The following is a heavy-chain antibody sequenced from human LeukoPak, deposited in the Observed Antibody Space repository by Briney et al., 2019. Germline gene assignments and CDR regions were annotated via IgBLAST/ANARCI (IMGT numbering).Heavy chain of an antibody. CDR3: ARDRKYHYDSSGRGTMDV. J-gene: IGHJ6*04. CDR1: GYTFTSYG. V-gene: IGHV1-18*01. D-gene: IGHD3-22*01. Sequence: ASVKVSCKASGYTFTSYGISWVRQAPGQGLEWMGWISAYNGNTNYAQKLQGRVTMTTDTSTSTAYMELRSLRSDDTAVYYCARDRKYHYDSSGRGTMDVWGKGTTVTISS. CDR2: ISAYNGNT.